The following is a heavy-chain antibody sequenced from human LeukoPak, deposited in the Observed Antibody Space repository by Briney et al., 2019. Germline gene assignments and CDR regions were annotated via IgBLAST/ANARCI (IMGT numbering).Heavy chain of an antibody. D-gene: IGHD3-22*01. Sequence: ASVKVSCKASGYTFTSYYMHWVRQAPGQGLEWMGVINPSGGSTSYAQKFQGRVTMTRDTSTSTVYMELSSLRSENTAVYYCARDWFSDSSGYYPSPGFDYWGQGTLVTVSS. V-gene: IGHV1-46*01. J-gene: IGHJ4*02. CDR2: INPSGGST. CDR1: GYTFTSYY. CDR3: ARDWFSDSSGYYPSPGFDY.